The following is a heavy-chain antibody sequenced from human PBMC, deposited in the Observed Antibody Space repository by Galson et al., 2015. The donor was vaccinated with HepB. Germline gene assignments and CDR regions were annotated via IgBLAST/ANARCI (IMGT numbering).Heavy chain of an antibody. V-gene: IGHV4-4*07. CDR3: ARVFGGNALDF. J-gene: IGHJ4*02. D-gene: IGHD4-23*01. Sequence: QPAGRGLEWIGRVYKSGSTYYNPSLKSRVTLSIDTSKNHFSLTLTSVTAADTAVYYCARVFGGNALDFWGQGILVTVSS. CDR2: VYKSGST.